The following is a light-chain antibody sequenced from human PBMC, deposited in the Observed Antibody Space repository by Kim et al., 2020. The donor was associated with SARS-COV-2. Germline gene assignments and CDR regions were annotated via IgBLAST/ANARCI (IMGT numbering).Light chain of an antibody. Sequence: PGQRATLTCRASQSVGTSLAWYQQRPGQPPRLLIYDTFNRATGIPDRFSGSGSGTDFTLTISSLESEDFAVYYCQQRSNWPPALSFGGGTKVDIK. CDR2: DTF. J-gene: IGKJ4*01. V-gene: IGKV3-11*01. CDR3: QQRSNWPPALS. CDR1: QSVGTS.